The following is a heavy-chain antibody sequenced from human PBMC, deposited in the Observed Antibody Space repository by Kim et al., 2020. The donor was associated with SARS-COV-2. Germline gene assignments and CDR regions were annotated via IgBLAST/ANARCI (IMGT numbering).Heavy chain of an antibody. CDR2: ISGSGGCT. V-gene: IGHV3-23*01. CDR3: AKGGTGITIFGVVILEDYFDY. J-gene: IGHJ4*02. D-gene: IGHD3-3*01. CDR1: GFTFSSYA. Sequence: GGSLRLSCAASGFTFSSYAMSWVRQAPGKGLEWVSAISGSGGCTYYADSVKGRFTISRDNSKNTLYLQMNSLRAEDTAVYYCAKGGTGITIFGVVILEDYFDYRGQGTLVTVSS.